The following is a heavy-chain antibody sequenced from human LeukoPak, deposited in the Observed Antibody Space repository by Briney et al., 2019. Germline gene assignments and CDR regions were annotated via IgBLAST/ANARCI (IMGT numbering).Heavy chain of an antibody. Sequence: PGGSLRLSCAASGFTFSSYGMHWVRQAPGKGLEWVAFIRYDGSNKYYADSVKGRFTISRDNSKNTLYLQMNSLRAEDTAVYYCAKGCSSTSCYLEYFQHWGQGTLVTVSS. CDR1: GFTFSSYG. D-gene: IGHD2-2*01. V-gene: IGHV3-30*02. CDR3: AKGCSSTSCYLEYFQH. J-gene: IGHJ1*01. CDR2: IRYDGSNK.